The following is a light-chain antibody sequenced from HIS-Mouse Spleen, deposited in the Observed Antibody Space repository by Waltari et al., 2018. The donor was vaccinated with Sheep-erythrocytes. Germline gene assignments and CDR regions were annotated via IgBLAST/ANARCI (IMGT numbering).Light chain of an antibody. V-gene: IGKV3-11*01. CDR2: DAS. CDR1: QRVSRY. J-gene: IGKJ2*01. Sequence: EIVLTQSPATLSLSPGERATLSCRASQRVSRYLAWYQQKPGQAPRLLIYDASNRATGIPARFSGSGSGTDFTLTISSLEPEDFAVYYCQQRSNWYTFGQGTKLEIK. CDR3: QQRSNWYT.